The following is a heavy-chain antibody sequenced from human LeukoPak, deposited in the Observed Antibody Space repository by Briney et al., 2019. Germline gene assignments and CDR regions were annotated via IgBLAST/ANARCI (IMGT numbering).Heavy chain of an antibody. CDR1: GGSISSSSYY. J-gene: IGHJ4*02. V-gene: IGHV4-39*07. CDR2: IYYSGST. D-gene: IGHD2-2*01. Sequence: SETLSLTCTVSGGSISSSSYYWGWIRQPPGKGLEWIGSIYYSGSTYYNPSLKSRVTISVDTSKNQFSLKLSSVTAADTAVYYCASRTSTSHCDYWGQGTLVTVSS. CDR3: ASRTSTSHCDY.